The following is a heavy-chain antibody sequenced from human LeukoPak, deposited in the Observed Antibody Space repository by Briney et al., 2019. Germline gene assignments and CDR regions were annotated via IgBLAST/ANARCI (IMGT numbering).Heavy chain of an antibody. CDR1: GFTFSSFW. Sequence: GGSLRLSCAASGFTFSSFWMSWVRQAPGKGLEWVSGISGSGGYTYYAESVKGRFTISRDNSKNTLYLQMNSLRAEDTAVYYCAKDQGHYGSGSYVYWGQGTLVTVSS. D-gene: IGHD3-10*01. J-gene: IGHJ4*02. V-gene: IGHV3-23*01. CDR2: ISGSGGYT. CDR3: AKDQGHYGSGSYVY.